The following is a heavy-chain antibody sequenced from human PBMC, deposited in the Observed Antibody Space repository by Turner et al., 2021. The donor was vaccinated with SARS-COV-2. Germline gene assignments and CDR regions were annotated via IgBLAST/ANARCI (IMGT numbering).Heavy chain of an antibody. Sequence: QVPLVQSGATVKKPGASVKVSCKPSGYTFTGSYMHWVRHAPGQGLEWMGWINPNSGGTNYAQKFQGRDTMTRDTSISTVYMDLSRLGSDDTAVYYCASSANSSGWHSWGQGTLVTVSS. CDR3: ASSANSSGWHS. CDR2: INPNSGGT. D-gene: IGHD6-19*01. V-gene: IGHV1-2*02. J-gene: IGHJ5*02. CDR1: GYTFTGSY.